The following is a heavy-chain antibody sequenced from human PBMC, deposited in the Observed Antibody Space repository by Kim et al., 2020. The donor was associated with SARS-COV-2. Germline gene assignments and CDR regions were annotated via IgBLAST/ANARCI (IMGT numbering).Heavy chain of an antibody. CDR3: ASNEPEGSYYYYYGMDV. V-gene: IGHV1-18*01. CDR2: ISAYNGNT. J-gene: IGHJ6*02. CDR1: GYTFTSYG. D-gene: IGHD2-8*01. Sequence: ASVKVSCKASGYTFTSYGISWVRQAPGQGLEWMGWISAYNGNTNYAQKLQGRVTMTTDTSTSTAYMELRSLSSDDTAVYYCASNEPEGSYYYYYGMDVWGQGTTVTVSS.